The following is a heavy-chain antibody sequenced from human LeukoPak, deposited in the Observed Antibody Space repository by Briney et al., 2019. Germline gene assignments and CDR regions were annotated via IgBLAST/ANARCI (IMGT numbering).Heavy chain of an antibody. Sequence: KSSETLSLTCTVSGGSSISYYWSWIRQPPGKGLEWIGYIYYSGSTNYNPSLKSRVTISVDTSKNQFSLKLSSVTAADTAVYYCARSFLKLLAHNWFDPWGQGTLVTVSS. V-gene: IGHV4-59*08. CDR2: IYYSGST. D-gene: IGHD2-15*01. J-gene: IGHJ5*02. CDR3: ARSFLKLLAHNWFDP. CDR1: GGSSISYY.